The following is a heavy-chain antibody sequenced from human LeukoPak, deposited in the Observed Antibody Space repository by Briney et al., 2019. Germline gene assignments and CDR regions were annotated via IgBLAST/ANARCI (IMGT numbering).Heavy chain of an antibody. D-gene: IGHD5-12*01. J-gene: IGHJ6*03. Sequence: GGSLRLSCAASGFTFSSYAMSWVRQAAGKGPEWVSGIRGSGSSTYYADSVKGRFITSRDNSKNTLYLQMNSLRAEDTAVYYCAKGPTILYYYYMDVWGKGTTVTVSS. V-gene: IGHV3-23*01. CDR1: GFTFSSYA. CDR2: IRGSGSST. CDR3: AKGPTILYYYYMDV.